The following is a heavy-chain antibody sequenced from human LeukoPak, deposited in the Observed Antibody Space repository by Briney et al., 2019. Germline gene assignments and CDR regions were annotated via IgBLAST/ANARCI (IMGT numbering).Heavy chain of an antibody. CDR2: ISSGSVLM. J-gene: IGHJ6*03. V-gene: IGHV3-21*01. D-gene: IGHD3-22*01. CDR1: GFTFSTYY. CDR3: ARDFRDASMITYPCFMDV. Sequence: GGSLRLSCVASGFTFSTYYMSWVRQAPGKGLELVSSISSGSVLMSYADSVRGRFTISRDDGKNSMYLHMNNLRAEDTAIYYCARDFRDASMITYPCFMDVWGKGTTVTVSS.